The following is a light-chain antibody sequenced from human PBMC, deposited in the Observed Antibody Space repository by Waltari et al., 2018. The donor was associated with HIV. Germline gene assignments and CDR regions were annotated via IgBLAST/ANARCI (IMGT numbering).Light chain of an antibody. V-gene: IGLV2-14*03. Sequence: QSALAQPASLSGSLGQSIAIPCSGSTNDISGDHYVSWYQQYAGKSPKLLIYDGNKRPSGVSDRFSGSRFGNTASLIISGLQTDDEAAYFCSAYSTTNTFVVFGGGTKVTVL. J-gene: IGLJ3*02. CDR1: TNDISGDHY. CDR3: SAYSTTNTFVV. CDR2: DGN.